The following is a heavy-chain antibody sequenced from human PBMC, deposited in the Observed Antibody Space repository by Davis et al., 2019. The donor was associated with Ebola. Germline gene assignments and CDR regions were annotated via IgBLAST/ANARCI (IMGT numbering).Heavy chain of an antibody. CDR3: ARAVGSSTSWFDP. Sequence: SETLSLTCAVYGGSFSGYYWSWIRQPPGKGLEWIGEINHSGSTNYNPSLQSRATISVDTSKNQFSLKLSSVTAADTAVYYCARAVGSSTSWFDPWGQGTLVTVSS. CDR1: GGSFSGYY. D-gene: IGHD2-2*01. V-gene: IGHV4-34*01. J-gene: IGHJ5*02. CDR2: INHSGST.